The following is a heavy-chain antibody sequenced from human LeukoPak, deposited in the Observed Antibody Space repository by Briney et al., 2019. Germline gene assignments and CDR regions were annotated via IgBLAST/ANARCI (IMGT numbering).Heavy chain of an antibody. CDR1: GFTFSSYA. CDR3: AREIVGTAGAFDI. J-gene: IGHJ3*02. D-gene: IGHD2-21*01. CDR2: ISYDGSNK. V-gene: IGHV3-30*14. Sequence: GGSLRLSCAASGFTFSSYAMHWVRQAPGKGLEWVAVISYDGSNKYYADSVKGRFTISRDNSKNTLYLQMNSLRAEDTAVYYCAREIVGTAGAFDIWGQGTMVTVSS.